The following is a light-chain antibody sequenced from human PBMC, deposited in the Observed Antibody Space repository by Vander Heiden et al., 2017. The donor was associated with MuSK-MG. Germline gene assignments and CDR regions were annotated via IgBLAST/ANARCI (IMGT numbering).Light chain of an antibody. CDR1: SSDVGAYNY. J-gene: IGLJ2*01. CDR3: ASFSVTTTVV. V-gene: IGLV2-14*03. Sequence: QSALTQSPSVSGSPGQSITISCTGTSSDVGAYNYVPWYQQRPGKVPRLVIYDVSSRPSGVSNRFSGSKSGNTASLTISGLQADDEADYYCASFSVTTTVVFGGGTKVTVL. CDR2: DVS.